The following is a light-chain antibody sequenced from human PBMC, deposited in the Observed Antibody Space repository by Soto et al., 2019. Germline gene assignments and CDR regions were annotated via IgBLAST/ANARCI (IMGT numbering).Light chain of an antibody. J-gene: IGKJ5*01. CDR3: QQRSNWPIT. Sequence: EIVLTQSPATLSLSPGERATLSCRASQSVSSYLAWDQQKPGQAPRLLIYDAPSRPPDTPARFSGSGSGTDFTLTISSLEPEDFALYYCQQRSNWPITFGQGTRLEI. V-gene: IGKV3-11*01. CDR2: DAP. CDR1: QSVSSY.